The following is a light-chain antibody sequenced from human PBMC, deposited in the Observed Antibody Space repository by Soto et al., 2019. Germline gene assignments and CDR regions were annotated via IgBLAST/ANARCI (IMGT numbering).Light chain of an antibody. V-gene: IGKV3-15*01. CDR1: QSVSSN. J-gene: IGKJ5*01. CDR3: QQYNNWPPIT. CDR2: GAS. Sequence: EIVMTQSPATLSVSPGERATLSCRASQSVSSNLAWYQQKPGQAPRLLIYGASTRATGIPARFSGSGSGKEFTLTISRLESEEFAVYYCQQYNNWPPITFGQGTRLEIK.